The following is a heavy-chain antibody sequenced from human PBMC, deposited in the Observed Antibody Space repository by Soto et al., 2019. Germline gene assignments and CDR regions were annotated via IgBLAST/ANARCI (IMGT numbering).Heavy chain of an antibody. CDR3: ASEYYYTMEV. V-gene: IGHV3-11*05. CDR1: GFTFRDYY. CDR2: IDSSTKYT. J-gene: IGHJ6*02. Sequence: QVQLVESGGGLVRPGVSLRLSCEASGFTFRDYYMTWFRQAPGKGLEWLSYIDSSTKYTNYADSVKGRFTISRDNAKNSLYLQRNILRADDTAVYYCASEYYYTMEVWGQGTMVTVSS.